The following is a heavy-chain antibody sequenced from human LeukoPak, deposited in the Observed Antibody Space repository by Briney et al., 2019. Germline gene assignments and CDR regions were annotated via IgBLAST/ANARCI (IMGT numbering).Heavy chain of an antibody. CDR1: GGSISSGSYY. CDR3: ARVDRGVVVS. J-gene: IGHJ4*02. Sequence: SETLSLTCTVSGGSISSGSYYWSWIRQPAGKGLEWIGEIYHSGSTNYNPSLKSRVTISVDKSKNQFSLKLSSVTAADTAVYYCARVDRGVVVSWGQGTLVTVSS. V-gene: IGHV4-61*10. CDR2: IYHSGST. D-gene: IGHD2-15*01.